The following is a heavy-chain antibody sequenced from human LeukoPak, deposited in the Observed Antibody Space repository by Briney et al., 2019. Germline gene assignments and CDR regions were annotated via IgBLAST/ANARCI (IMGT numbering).Heavy chain of an antibody. CDR2: ISSSSYI. CDR3: VLAGLGRHGVFIELGS. V-gene: IGHV3-21*06. Sequence: GGSLRLSCAASGFTFDDYGMSWVRQTPGKGLEGVSSISSSSYIYYSDSVKGRFTISRDNSKNSFYVQMNSLRVEDTAVYYCVLAGLGRHGVFIELGSWGQGTLVTVSS. D-gene: IGHD3-16*01. CDR1: GFTFDDYG. J-gene: IGHJ5*02.